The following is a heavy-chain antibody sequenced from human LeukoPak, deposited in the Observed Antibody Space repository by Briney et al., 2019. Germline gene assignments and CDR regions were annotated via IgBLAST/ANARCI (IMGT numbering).Heavy chain of an antibody. CDR3: ARDSPGLTD. CDR2: INHSGST. Sequence: SETLSLTCAVYGGSFSGYYWSWIRQPPGKGLEWIGEINHSGSTNYNPSLKSRVTISVDTSKNQFSLKLSSVTAADTAVYYCARDSPGLTDWGQGTLVTVSS. J-gene: IGHJ4*02. CDR1: GGSFSGYY. V-gene: IGHV4-34*01. D-gene: IGHD2-21*01.